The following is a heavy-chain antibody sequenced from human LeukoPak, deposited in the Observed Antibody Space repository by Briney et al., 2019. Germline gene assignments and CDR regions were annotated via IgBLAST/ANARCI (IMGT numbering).Heavy chain of an antibody. D-gene: IGHD2-15*01. CDR1: GFTFSDYG. CDR3: ARDREGGCSGY. V-gene: IGHV3-33*01. J-gene: IGHJ4*02. Sequence: QPGRSLRLSCAASGFTFSDYGMHWVRQAPGKGLEWVTVIWYDASNKYYADSVKGRFTISRDNAKNSLYLQMNSLRAEDTAVYYCARDREGGCSGYWGQGTLVTVSS. CDR2: IWYDASNK.